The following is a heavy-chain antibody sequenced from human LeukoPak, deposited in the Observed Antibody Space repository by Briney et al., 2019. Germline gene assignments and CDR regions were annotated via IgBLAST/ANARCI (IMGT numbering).Heavy chain of an antibody. CDR3: ARLSGYIVVVPAANDY. J-gene: IGHJ4*02. D-gene: IGHD2-2*01. CDR1: GGSISSSSYY. V-gene: IGHV4-39*01. CDR2: IYYSGST. Sequence: SETLSLTCTVSGGSISSSSYYWGWIRQPPGKGLEWIGSIYYSGSTYYNPSLKSRVTISVDTSKTQFSLKLSSVTAADTAVYYCARLSGYIVVVPAANDYRGQGTLVTVSS.